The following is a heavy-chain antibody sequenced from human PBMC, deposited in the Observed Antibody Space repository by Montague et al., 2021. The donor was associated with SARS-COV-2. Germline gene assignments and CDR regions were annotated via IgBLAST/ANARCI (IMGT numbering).Heavy chain of an antibody. CDR1: GASVASGNFY. CDR3: ARSRANVPSRPGFDY. CDR2: MYYTGHT. D-gene: IGHD6-6*01. J-gene: IGHJ4*02. V-gene: IGHV4-61*01. Sequence: SETLSLTCTVSGASVASGNFYWSWIRQPPGKGLEWIGSMYYTGHTNYNPSLESRVTMPVDPSKNQFSLTLTSVTAADTAVYYCARSRANVPSRPGFDYWGQGALVTVSS.